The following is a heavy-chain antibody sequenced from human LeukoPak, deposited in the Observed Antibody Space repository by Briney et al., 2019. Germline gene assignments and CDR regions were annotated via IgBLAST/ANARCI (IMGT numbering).Heavy chain of an antibody. J-gene: IGHJ4*02. Sequence: PGGSLRLSCAASGFTFSSYGMSWVRQAPGKGLEWVSAISGSGGSTYYADSVKGWFTISRDNSKNTLYLQMGSLRAEDMAVYYCARDRAPLLWFGEPIDYWGQGTLVTVSS. CDR3: ARDRAPLLWFGEPIDY. CDR1: GFTFSSYG. CDR2: ISGSGGST. D-gene: IGHD3-10*01. V-gene: IGHV3-23*01.